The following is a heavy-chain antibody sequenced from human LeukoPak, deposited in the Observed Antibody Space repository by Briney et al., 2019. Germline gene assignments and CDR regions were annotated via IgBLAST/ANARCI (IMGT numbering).Heavy chain of an antibody. D-gene: IGHD3-3*01. CDR1: GGSISSGSYY. J-gene: IGHJ4*02. V-gene: IGHV4-61*02. CDR2: IYTSGST. CDR3: ARSQYYDFWSGYYTPFDY. Sequence: PSQTLSLTCTASGGSISSGSYYWSWIRQPAGKGLEWIGRIYTSGSTNYNPSLKSRVTISVDTSKNQFSLKLSSVTAADTAVYYCARSQYYDFWSGYYTPFDYWGQGTLVTVSS.